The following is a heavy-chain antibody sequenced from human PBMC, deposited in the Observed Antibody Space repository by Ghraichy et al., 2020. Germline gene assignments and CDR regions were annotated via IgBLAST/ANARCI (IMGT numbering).Heavy chain of an antibody. CDR3: ARGSGWGGYYYGMDV. D-gene: IGHD1-14*01. V-gene: IGHV4-61*02. Sequence: SETLSLTCTVSGGSISSGSYYWSWIRQPAGKGLEWIGRIYTSGSTNYNPSLKSRVTISVDTSKNQFSLKLSSVTAADTAVYYCARGSGWGGYYYGMDVWGQGTTVT. CDR2: IYTSGST. J-gene: IGHJ6*02. CDR1: GGSISSGSYY.